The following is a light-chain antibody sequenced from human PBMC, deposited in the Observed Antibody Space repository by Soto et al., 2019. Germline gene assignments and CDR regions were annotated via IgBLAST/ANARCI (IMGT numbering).Light chain of an antibody. CDR3: QNYNSAPWT. Sequence: DIQMTQSPSSLSASVGDRVTITCRASQGISNYLAWYQQKPGKVPKLLIYAASTLQSGVPSRFSGSGSGTDFTLNISRLQPEDVPTYDCQNYNSAPWTFGQGTKVEIK. J-gene: IGKJ1*01. CDR2: AAS. V-gene: IGKV1-27*01. CDR1: QGISNY.